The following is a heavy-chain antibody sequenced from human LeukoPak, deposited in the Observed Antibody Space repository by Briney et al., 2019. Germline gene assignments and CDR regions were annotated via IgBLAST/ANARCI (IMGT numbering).Heavy chain of an antibody. Sequence: AASVKVSCKASGYTFTSYYMHWVRQAPGRGLEWMGIINPSGGSTSYAQKFQGRVTMTRDTSTSTVYMELSSLRSEDTAVYYCARSRLWSGYYRYYFDYWGQGTLVTVSS. V-gene: IGHV1-46*01. D-gene: IGHD3-3*01. CDR1: GYTFTSYY. CDR3: ARSRLWSGYYRYYFDY. J-gene: IGHJ4*02. CDR2: INPSGGST.